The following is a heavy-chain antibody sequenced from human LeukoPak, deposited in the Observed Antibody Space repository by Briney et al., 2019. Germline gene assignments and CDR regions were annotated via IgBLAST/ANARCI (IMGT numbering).Heavy chain of an antibody. J-gene: IGHJ4*02. Sequence: QSGGSLRLSCAASGFTFSTYGMHWVRQAPGKGLEWVAVISYDGRTKYYGDSVKGRFTISRDNSKNTLDLQMNSLRAEDTAVYYCAKELHKTTWYSHWGQGTLVTVSS. CDR1: GFTFSTYG. CDR2: ISYDGRTK. CDR3: AKELHKTTWYSH. D-gene: IGHD2-15*01. V-gene: IGHV3-30*18.